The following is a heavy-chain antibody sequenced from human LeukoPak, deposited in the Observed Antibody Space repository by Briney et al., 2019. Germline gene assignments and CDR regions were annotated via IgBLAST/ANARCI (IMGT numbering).Heavy chain of an antibody. V-gene: IGHV4-4*02. D-gene: IGHD2-15*01. CDR1: GGSISSHNW. CDR3: APLGYCSGDDCHRPY. CDR2: IYHSGST. J-gene: IGHJ4*02. Sequence: SGTLSLTCAVSGGSISSHNWWSWVRQPPGRGLEWIGEIYHSGSTNYNPSLKSRVTISVDKSKNQFSLKLNSVTAADTAVYYCAPLGYCSGDDCHRPYWGQGALVTVSS.